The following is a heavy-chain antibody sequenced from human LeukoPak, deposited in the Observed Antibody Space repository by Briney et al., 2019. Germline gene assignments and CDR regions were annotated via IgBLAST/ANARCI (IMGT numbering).Heavy chain of an antibody. J-gene: IGHJ2*01. CDR3: AKGDHGDYWYLDL. D-gene: IGHD4-17*01. V-gene: IGHV3-30*18. CDR2: VSYDGSSK. CDR1: GFTFSSYG. Sequence: GRSLRLSCAASGFTFSSYGMNWVRQATGKGLEWVAGVSYDGSSKYYRDSVKGRFTISRDNSKNTLDLQMNSLRPEDTAVFYCAKGDHGDYWYLDLWGRGTLVSVSS.